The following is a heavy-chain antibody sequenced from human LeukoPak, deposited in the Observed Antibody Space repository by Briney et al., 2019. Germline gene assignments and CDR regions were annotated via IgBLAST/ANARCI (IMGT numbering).Heavy chain of an antibody. CDR3: AKEVYYYDSSGYYGY. D-gene: IGHD3-22*01. CDR1: GFTFSSYA. Sequence: GGSLRLSCAASGFTFSSYAMSWVRQAPGKGLEWVSAISARGGSTYYADSVKGRFTISRDNSKNTLYLQMNSLRAEDTAVYYCAKEVYYYDSSGYYGYWGQGTLVTVSS. J-gene: IGHJ4*02. CDR2: ISARGGST. V-gene: IGHV3-23*01.